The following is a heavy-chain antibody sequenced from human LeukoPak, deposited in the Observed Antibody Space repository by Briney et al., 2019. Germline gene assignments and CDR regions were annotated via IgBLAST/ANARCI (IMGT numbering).Heavy chain of an antibody. V-gene: IGHV3-11*01. CDR1: EFTFSDYY. CDR3: AKLGMYSGTSY. D-gene: IGHD1-26*01. Sequence: PGGSLRLSCAASEFTFSDYYMSWIRQAPGKALEWVSYISYSGDTIYYADSVKGRFTVSRDNAKNLLYLQMNSLRAEDTAVYYCAKLGMYSGTSYWGQGTLVTVSS. J-gene: IGHJ4*02. CDR2: ISYSGDTI.